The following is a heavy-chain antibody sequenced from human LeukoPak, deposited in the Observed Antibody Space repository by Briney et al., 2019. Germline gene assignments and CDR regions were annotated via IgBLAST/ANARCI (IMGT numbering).Heavy chain of an antibody. CDR1: GYTFTSYD. V-gene: IGHV1-8*01. CDR2: MSPNSGNT. J-gene: IGHJ4*02. CDR3: ATAVVVAATRVDY. D-gene: IGHD2-15*01. Sequence: ASVKVSCKASGYTFTSYDINWVRQATGQGLEWMGWMSPNSGNTGYAQKFQGRVTMTRNTSISTAYMELSSLRSEDTAVYYCATAVVVAATRVDYWGQGTLVTVSS.